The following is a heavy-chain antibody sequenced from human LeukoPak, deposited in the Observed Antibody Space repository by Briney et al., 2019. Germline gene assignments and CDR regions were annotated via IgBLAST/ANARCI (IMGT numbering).Heavy chain of an antibody. CDR3: TTVVVPAASRYYYYYYGMDV. D-gene: IGHD2-2*01. J-gene: IGHJ6*04. Sequence: GGSLRLSCAASGFTFSNAWMSWVRQAPGKGLEWVGRIKSKTDGGTTAYAAPVKGRFTISRDDSKNTLYLQMNSLKTEDTAVYYCTTVVVPAASRYYYYYYGMDVWGEGTTVTVSS. V-gene: IGHV3-15*01. CDR1: GFTFSNAW. CDR2: IKSKTDGGTT.